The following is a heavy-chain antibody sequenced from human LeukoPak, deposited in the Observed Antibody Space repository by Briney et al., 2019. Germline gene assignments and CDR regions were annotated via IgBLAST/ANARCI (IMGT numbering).Heavy chain of an antibody. D-gene: IGHD6-19*01. CDR1: GYTFTGYY. Sequence: ASVKVSCKASGYTFTGYYMHWVRQAPGQGLEWMGRINPDSGGTNYAQKFQSRVTMTRDTSISTVYVELSRLRSDDTAIYYCATALGLAGTRAYYFDYRGQGTLVTVSS. CDR3: ATALGLAGTRAYYFDY. CDR2: INPDSGGT. V-gene: IGHV1-2*06. J-gene: IGHJ4*02.